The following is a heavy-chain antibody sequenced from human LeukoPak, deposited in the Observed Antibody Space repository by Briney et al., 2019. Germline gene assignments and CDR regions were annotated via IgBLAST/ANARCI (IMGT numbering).Heavy chain of an antibody. CDR2: IYPGDSHT. D-gene: IGHD2-2*02. V-gene: IGHV5-51*01. CDR1: GYSFPNYW. Sequence: GESLKISCKGSGYSFPNYWIGWVRPLPGKGLEWMGIIYPGDSHTRYSPSFQDQVTISVDKSISTAYLQWSSLKASDTAMYYCARGPYAYTSSATLGSYNWFDPWGQGSLVTVSS. J-gene: IGHJ5*02. CDR3: ARGPYAYTSSATLGSYNWFDP.